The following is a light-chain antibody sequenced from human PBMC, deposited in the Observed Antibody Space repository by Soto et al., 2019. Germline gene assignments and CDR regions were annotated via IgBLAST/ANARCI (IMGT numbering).Light chain of an antibody. CDR3: RSYTSSNAHVV. V-gene: IGLV2-14*01. CDR2: DVS. J-gene: IGLJ2*01. CDR1: SSDVGGYNY. Sequence: QSALTQPASVSGSPGQSITISCTGTSSDVGGYNYVSWYQQHPGNAPKLMIYDVSNRPLGVSDRFSGSKSGNTASLTISGLQAEDEADYYCRSYTSSNAHVVFGGGTELTVL.